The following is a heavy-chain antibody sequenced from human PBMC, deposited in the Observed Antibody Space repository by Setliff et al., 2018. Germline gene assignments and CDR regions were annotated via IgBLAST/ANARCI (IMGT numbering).Heavy chain of an antibody. CDR2: VNDGSSI. J-gene: IGHJ4*02. CDR3: AKGGIGSFDY. D-gene: IGHD2-15*01. CDR1: GFTFSDYW. Sequence: GGSLRLSCVVSGFTFSDYWMHWVRQVPGKGLVWVSRVNDGSSITYTDSVKGRFTTSRDNAKDTLYLQMNSLRAEDTAVYYCAKGGIGSFDYWGQGTLVTV. V-gene: IGHV3-74*01.